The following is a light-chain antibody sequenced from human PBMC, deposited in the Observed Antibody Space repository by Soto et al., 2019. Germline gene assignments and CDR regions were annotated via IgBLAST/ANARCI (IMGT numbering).Light chain of an antibody. CDR1: QGISRS. Sequence: DIQMTQSPSSLSASVGDRVTITCQASQGISRSLAWYQQKPGKAPQFLIYDASNLHDGVPSRFSGSGSGTEFTLTISGLQPDDFASYYCQQYYSSWTFGQGTKVDIK. J-gene: IGKJ1*01. CDR3: QQYYSSWT. V-gene: IGKV1-5*01. CDR2: DAS.